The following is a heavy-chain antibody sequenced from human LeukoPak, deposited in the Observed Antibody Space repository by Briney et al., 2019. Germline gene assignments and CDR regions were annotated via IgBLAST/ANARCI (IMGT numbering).Heavy chain of an antibody. CDR3: ARDLAPRPTTNFDY. CDR2: ISSSGSTI. V-gene: IGHV3-48*03. CDR1: GFTFSSYE. D-gene: IGHD1-26*01. J-gene: IGHJ4*02. Sequence: GGSLRLSCAASGFTFSSYEMNWVRQAPGKGLEWVSYISSSGSTIYYADSVKGRLTISRDNAKNSLYLQMNSLRAEDTAVYYCARDLAPRPTTNFDYWGQGTLVTVSS.